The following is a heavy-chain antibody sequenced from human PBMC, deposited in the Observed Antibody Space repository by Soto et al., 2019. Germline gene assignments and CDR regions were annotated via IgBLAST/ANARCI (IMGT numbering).Heavy chain of an antibody. CDR2: IIPILGIA. D-gene: IGHD4-4*01. Sequence: QVQLVQSGAEVKKPGSSVKVSCKASGGTFSSYTISWVRQAPGQGLEWMGRIIPILGIANYAQKFQGRVTITADKSTSTAYMELSSLRSEDTAVYYCARDISLNGKPYSNYGYWGQGTLVTVSS. J-gene: IGHJ4*02. CDR3: ARDISLNGKPYSNYGY. V-gene: IGHV1-69*08. CDR1: GGTFSSYT.